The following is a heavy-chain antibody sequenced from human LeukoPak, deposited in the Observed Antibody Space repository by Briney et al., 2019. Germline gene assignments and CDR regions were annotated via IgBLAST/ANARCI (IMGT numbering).Heavy chain of an antibody. J-gene: IGHJ4*02. CDR3: AREIVVVAALGY. CDR2: IYYSGST. V-gene: IGHV4-39*07. CDR1: GGSISSSSFY. D-gene: IGHD2-15*01. Sequence: SETLSLTCTVSGGSISSSSFYWGWIRQPPGKGLEWIGSIYYSGSTYYNPSLKSRVTISVDTSKNQFSLKLSSVTAADTAVYYCAREIVVVAALGYWGQGTLVTVSS.